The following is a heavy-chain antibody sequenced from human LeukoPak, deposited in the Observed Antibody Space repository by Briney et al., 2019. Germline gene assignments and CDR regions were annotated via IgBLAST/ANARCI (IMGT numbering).Heavy chain of an antibody. D-gene: IGHD5-18*01. CDR2: INHSGST. V-gene: IGHV4-34*01. CDR1: GGSFSGYY. CDR3: ARGSGGYSYGFIQLWFDP. Sequence: SETLSLTCAVYGGSFSGYYWSWIRQPPGKGLEWIGEINHSGSTNYNPSLKSRVTISVDTSKNQFSLKLSSVTAADTAVYYCARGSGGYSYGFIQLWFDPWGQGTLVTVSS. J-gene: IGHJ5*02.